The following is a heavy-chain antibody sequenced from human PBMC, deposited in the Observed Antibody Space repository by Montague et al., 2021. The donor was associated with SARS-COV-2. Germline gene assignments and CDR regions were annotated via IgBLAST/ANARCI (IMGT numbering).Heavy chain of an antibody. CDR3: VRDFYGTSDYLVGTFDV. CDR1: GVSISSYY. CDR2: IYYTGST. Sequence: SETLSLTCTVSGVSISSYYWGWIRQPPGKGLEWIGYIYYTGSTNYNPSLRSRVTISVDTPTNQFSLKLRSVTPADTAVYYCVRDFYGTSDYLVGTFDVWGQGTLVTVSS. V-gene: IGHV4-59*12. D-gene: IGHD3-22*01. J-gene: IGHJ4*02.